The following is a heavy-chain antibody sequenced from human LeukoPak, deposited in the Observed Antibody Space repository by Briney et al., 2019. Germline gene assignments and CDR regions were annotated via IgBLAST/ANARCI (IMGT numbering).Heavy chain of an antibody. CDR2: IYTSGST. V-gene: IGHV4-61*02. D-gene: IGHD2-2*01. J-gene: IGHJ5*02. CDR1: GGSISSGSYY. Sequence: SETLSLTCTVSGGSISSGSYYWSWIRQPAGKGLEWIGRIYTSGSTNYNSSLKSRVTISVDTSKNQFSLKLSSVTAADTAVYYCARESVIVVVPAAMYNWFDPWGQGTLVTVSS. CDR3: ARESVIVVVPAAMYNWFDP.